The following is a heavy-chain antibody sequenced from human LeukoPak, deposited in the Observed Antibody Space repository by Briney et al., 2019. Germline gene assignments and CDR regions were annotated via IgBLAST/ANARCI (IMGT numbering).Heavy chain of an antibody. V-gene: IGHV3-23*01. J-gene: IGHJ4*02. CDR3: AKDLGYCSSTSCQNFDY. D-gene: IGHD2-2*01. CDR2: ISGSGGST. Sequence: GGSLRLSCAASGFTFSTYDMSWVRQAPGKGLEWVSAISGSGGSTFYADSVKGRFTISRDNSKNTLYLQMNSLRAEDTAVYYCAKDLGYCSSTSCQNFDYWGQGTLVTVSS. CDR1: GFTFSTYD.